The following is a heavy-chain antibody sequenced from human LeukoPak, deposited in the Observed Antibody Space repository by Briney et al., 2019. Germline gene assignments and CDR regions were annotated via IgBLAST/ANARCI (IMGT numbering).Heavy chain of an antibody. D-gene: IGHD6-13*01. CDR1: GYSFTSYW. CDR2: IYPGDSDT. Sequence: GESLKISCKGSGYSFTSYWIGWVRQMPGKGLEWMGIIYPGDSDTRYSPSFQGQVTISADKSISTAYLQWSSLKASDTAMYYCARCAAAGTNYYYGMDVWGQGTTVTVCS. J-gene: IGHJ6*02. V-gene: IGHV5-51*01. CDR3: ARCAAAGTNYYYGMDV.